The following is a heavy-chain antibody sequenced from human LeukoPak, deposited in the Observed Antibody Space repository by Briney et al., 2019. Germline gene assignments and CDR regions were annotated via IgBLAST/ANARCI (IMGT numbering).Heavy chain of an antibody. CDR3: ARMGIAARYYYGMDV. CDR1: GGTFSSYA. CDR2: IIPIFGTA. J-gene: IGHJ6*02. D-gene: IGHD6-6*01. Sequence: SVRVSCKASGGTFSSYAISWVRQAPGQGLEWMGGIIPIFGTANYAQKFQGRVTITADESTSTAYMELSSLRSEDTAVYYCARMGIAARYYYGMDVWGQGTTVTVSS. V-gene: IGHV1-69*13.